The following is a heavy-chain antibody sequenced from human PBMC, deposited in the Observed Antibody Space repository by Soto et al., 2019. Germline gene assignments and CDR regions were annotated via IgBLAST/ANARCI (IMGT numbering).Heavy chain of an antibody. CDR1: GASISNYY. CDR3: ARESRSAAGTVEY. D-gene: IGHD6-13*01. Sequence: QVQLQESGPGLVKPSETLSLTYTVSGASISNYYWSWIRQPAGKGLEWIGRIYASGNTNYNPSLKSRVTMSVDTSKNQFSLNLNSVTAADTAVYYCARESRSAAGTVEYWGQGTLVTVSS. CDR2: IYASGNT. V-gene: IGHV4-4*07. J-gene: IGHJ4*02.